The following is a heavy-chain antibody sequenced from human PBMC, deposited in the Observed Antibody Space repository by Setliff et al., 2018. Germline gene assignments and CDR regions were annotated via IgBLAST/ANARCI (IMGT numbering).Heavy chain of an antibody. D-gene: IGHD3-3*01. CDR3: AKVNNRFWSGYYPYYYGMDV. CDR2: IKSKAYGGTT. Sequence: GGSLRLSCTASGFTFGDYAMSWVRQAPGKGLEWVGFIKSKAYGGTTEYAASVKGRFTISRDDSKSIAYLQMNSLRAEDTAVYYCAKVNNRFWSGYYPYYYGMDVWGQGTTVTVSS. CDR1: GFTFGDYA. J-gene: IGHJ6*02. V-gene: IGHV3-49*04.